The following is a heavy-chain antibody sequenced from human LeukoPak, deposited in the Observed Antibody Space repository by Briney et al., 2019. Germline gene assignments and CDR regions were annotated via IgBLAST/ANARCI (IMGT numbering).Heavy chain of an antibody. CDR3: ARASLRYFEGGNALDI. V-gene: IGHV1-46*01. Sequence: ASVKVSCKASGYTFTSYYMHWVRQAPGQGLEWMGIINPSGGSTSYAQKFQGRVTMTRDTSTSTVYMELSSLRSEDTAVYYCARASLRYFEGGNALDIWGQGTMVTVSS. CDR2: INPSGGST. CDR1: GYTFTSYY. J-gene: IGHJ3*02. D-gene: IGHD3-9*01.